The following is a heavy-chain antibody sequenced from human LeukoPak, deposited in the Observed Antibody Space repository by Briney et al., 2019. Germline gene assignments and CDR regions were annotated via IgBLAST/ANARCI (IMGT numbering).Heavy chain of an antibody. Sequence: SETLSLTCTVSGGSINSHYWSWIRQPPGKGLEWIGYIYYSGSTNYNPSLKSRVTISVDTSKNQFSLKLSSVTAADTAVYYCARDTVAVYAFDIWGQGTMVTVSS. CDR2: IYYSGST. J-gene: IGHJ3*02. CDR3: ARDTVAVYAFDI. CDR1: GGSINSHY. V-gene: IGHV4-59*11. D-gene: IGHD6-19*01.